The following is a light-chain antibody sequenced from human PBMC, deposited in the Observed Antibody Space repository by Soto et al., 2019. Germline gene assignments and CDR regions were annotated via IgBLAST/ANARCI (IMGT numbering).Light chain of an antibody. V-gene: IGKV1-39*01. J-gene: IGKJ5*01. CDR3: QQSYSTPIT. CDR1: QSISSF. CDR2: TAS. Sequence: DIQTTQSPSSLSASVGDRVTITCRASQSISSFLNWYQQKPGKAPNLLIYTASSLQSGVPSRFSGSGSGTDFTLTISSLQPEDFATYYCQQSYSTPITFGQGTRLEI.